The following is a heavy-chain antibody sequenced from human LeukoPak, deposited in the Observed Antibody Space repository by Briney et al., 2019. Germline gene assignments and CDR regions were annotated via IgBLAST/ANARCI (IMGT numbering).Heavy chain of an antibody. J-gene: IGHJ4*02. CDR2: IYSGGPT. Sequence: GGSLRLSCAASGFTVNVNYMSWVRQAPGKGLEWVAVIYSGGPTYYADSVKGRFTISRDNSKNTLYLQMNSLRAEDTAVYYCAREGPNYFDFWGQGTLVTVSS. CDR1: GFTVNVNY. CDR3: AREGPNYFDF. V-gene: IGHV3-53*01.